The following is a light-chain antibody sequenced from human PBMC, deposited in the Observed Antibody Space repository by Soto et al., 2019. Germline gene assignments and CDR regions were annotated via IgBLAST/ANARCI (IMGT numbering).Light chain of an antibody. CDR2: KAS. Sequence: DIQITQSPSTLSASVGDRVTITCRASQSISKWLAWYQQQPGKAPKLLIYKASTLESGVPSRFSGRGSGTEFTLPLSRLQTVDFESYYCQQSNTYSPTFGQGTKVDIK. V-gene: IGKV1-5*03. CDR3: QQSNTYSPT. J-gene: IGKJ1*01. CDR1: QSISKW.